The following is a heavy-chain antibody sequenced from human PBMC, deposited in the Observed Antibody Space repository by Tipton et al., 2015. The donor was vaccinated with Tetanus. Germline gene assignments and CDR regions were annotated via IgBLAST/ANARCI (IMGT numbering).Heavy chain of an antibody. D-gene: IGHD6-13*01. Sequence: TLSLTCAVYGGSFSGYYWSWIRQSPGKGLEWIGEIHPSGTTYYNPSLKSRVIISVDTSKNQFSLKLSSVTAADTAVYYCARSEQQLVRGYYYYYYMDVWGKGTTVTVSS. V-gene: IGHV4-34*01. J-gene: IGHJ6*03. CDR2: IHPSGTT. CDR3: ARSEQQLVRGYYYYYYMDV. CDR1: GGSFSGYY.